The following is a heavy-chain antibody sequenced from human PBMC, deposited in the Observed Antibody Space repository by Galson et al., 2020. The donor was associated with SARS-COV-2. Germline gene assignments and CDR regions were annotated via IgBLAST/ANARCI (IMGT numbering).Heavy chain of an antibody. Sequence: GGSLRLSCAASGFTFSSYAMSWVRQAPGKGLEWVSAISGSGGSTYYADSVKGRFTISRDNSKNTLYLQMNSLRAKDTAVYYCAKVGTRGWAGARQPFDYWGQGTLVTVSS. V-gene: IGHV3-23*01. CDR1: GFTFSSYA. CDR3: AKVGTRGWAGARQPFDY. CDR2: ISGSGGST. J-gene: IGHJ4*02. D-gene: IGHD1-1*01.